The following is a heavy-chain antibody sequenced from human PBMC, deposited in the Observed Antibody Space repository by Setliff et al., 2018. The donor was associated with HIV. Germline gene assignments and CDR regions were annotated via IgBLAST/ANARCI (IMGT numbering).Heavy chain of an antibody. V-gene: IGHV4-34*01. CDR1: GGSFSDFY. J-gene: IGHJ5*02. CDR3: ARGVARQVVIDRWFDP. D-gene: IGHD2-21*01. Sequence: SETLSLTCAVFGGSFSDFYWSWIRQPPGKGLEWIGEISYSGSTVYNPSLKSRVTMSVDASKNLVSLNLNSVTAADTAIYFCARGVARQVVIDRWFDPWGQGTPVTVSS. CDR2: ISYSGST.